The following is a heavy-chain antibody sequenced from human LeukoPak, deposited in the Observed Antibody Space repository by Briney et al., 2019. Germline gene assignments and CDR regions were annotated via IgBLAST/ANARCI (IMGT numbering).Heavy chain of an antibody. V-gene: IGHV1-2*06. CDR2: INPNTGAT. J-gene: IGHJ5*02. Sequence: ASVKVSCKASGYTFTSYYIHWVRQAPGQGLEWMGRINPNTGATKYAQKFQGRVSMIRDRSINTAFMDLSRLRYDDTAVYYCARDQGDGGNSFDPWGQGTLVTVSS. D-gene: IGHD4-23*01. CDR1: GYTFTSYY. CDR3: ARDQGDGGNSFDP.